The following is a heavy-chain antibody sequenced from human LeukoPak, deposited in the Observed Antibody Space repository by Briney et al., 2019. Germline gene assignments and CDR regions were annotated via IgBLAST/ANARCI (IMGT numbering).Heavy chain of an antibody. J-gene: IGHJ6*04. D-gene: IGHD5-12*01. CDR2: INAGNGKT. CDR3: ARASIVATRYYFYGMDV. Sequence: GASVKVSCKASGFPLSTYAIHWVRQAPGQSLEWVGWINAGNGKTGYAQKLHDRVTITRDTSASTADMELSSLRSEDTAVYYCARASIVATRYYFYGMDVWGKGTTVIVSS. CDR1: GFPLSTYA. V-gene: IGHV1-3*01.